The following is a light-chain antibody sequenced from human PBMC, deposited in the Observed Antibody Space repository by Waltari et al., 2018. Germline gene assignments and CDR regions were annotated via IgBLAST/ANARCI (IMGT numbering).Light chain of an antibody. V-gene: IGKV1-12*01. CDR3: QQANNFPPWT. Sequence: DIQMTQSPSSVSASVGDRVTITCRASQNISTWLAWYQQKPGKAPKLLISAACSLQSGVPSRFSGSGSGTDFTLTIISLQPEDFATYYCQQANNFPPWTFGQGTKVEIK. CDR1: QNISTW. J-gene: IGKJ1*01. CDR2: AAC.